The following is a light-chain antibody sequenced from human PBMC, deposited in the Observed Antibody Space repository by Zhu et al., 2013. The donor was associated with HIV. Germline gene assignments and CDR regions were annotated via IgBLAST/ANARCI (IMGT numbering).Light chain of an antibody. J-gene: IGKJ4*01. V-gene: IGKV1-5*01. CDR3: QQANSFPLT. Sequence: IQMTQSPATLSASVGDRVSITCRASQSINIWLTWYQQKPGEAPRVLIYDASILESGVPSRFSGSGSGTDFILTISSLQPEDYAVYYCQQANSFPLTFGGGTKVEIK. CDR1: QSINIW. CDR2: DAS.